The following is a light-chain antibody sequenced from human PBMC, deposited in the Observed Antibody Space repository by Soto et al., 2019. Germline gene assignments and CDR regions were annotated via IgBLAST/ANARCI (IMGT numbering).Light chain of an antibody. CDR2: RND. CDR3: ATWDDTLSGPV. V-gene: IGLV1-47*01. CDR1: RSNLGAGYD. J-gene: IGLJ2*01. Sequence: QSVLTQPPSVSGAPGQGITISCTGTRSNLGAGYDVHWYQQLPGAAPRLLIYRNDKRPTGVPDRFSGSKAGTSAPLAISGLRSEDEADYHCATWDDTLSGPVFGGGTKLTVL.